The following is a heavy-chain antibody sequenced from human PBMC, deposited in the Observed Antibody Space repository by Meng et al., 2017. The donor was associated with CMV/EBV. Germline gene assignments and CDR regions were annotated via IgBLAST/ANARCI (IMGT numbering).Heavy chain of an antibody. Sequence: SETLSLTCAVYGGSFSGYYWSWIRQPPGKGLEWIGEINHSGSTNYNPSLKSRVTITRNTSISTAYMELSSLRSEDTAVYYCARAATSIYYDFWSGYYISPFLSHYYYYGMDVWGQGTTVTVSS. J-gene: IGHJ6*02. CDR2: INHSGST. D-gene: IGHD3-3*01. V-gene: IGHV4-34*01. CDR1: GGSFSGYY. CDR3: ARAATSIYYDFWSGYYISPFLSHYYYYGMDV.